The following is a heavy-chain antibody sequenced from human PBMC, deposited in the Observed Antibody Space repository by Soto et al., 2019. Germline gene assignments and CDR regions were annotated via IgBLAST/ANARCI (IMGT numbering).Heavy chain of an antibody. J-gene: IGHJ4*02. CDR3: ARARYCSGGSCYSAPYFDY. CDR1: GYTFTGYY. D-gene: IGHD2-15*01. CDR2: INPNSGGT. V-gene: IGHV1-2*04. Sequence: SVKVACKASGYTFTGYYMHWVRQAPGQGLEWMGWINPNSGGTNYGQKFQGWVTMTRDTSISTAYMELSRLRSDDTAVYYCARARYCSGGSCYSAPYFDYWGQGTLVTVSS.